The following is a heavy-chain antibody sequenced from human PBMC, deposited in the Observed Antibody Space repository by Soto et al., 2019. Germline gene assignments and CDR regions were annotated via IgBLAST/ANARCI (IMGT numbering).Heavy chain of an antibody. CDR3: ARPHSAAFAWAAES. CDR2: VSDVERA. J-gene: IGHJ5*02. Sequence: EVRLVESGGGLIQPGGSLRRSCVVSGFSVSSNYMSWVRQAPGKGLEWVTVVSDVERANYADSVKGRFTVSRDISKRTVFLQMHSLRAEDTAVYYCARPHSAAFAWAAESWGQGTLVIVSS. CDR1: GFSVSSNY. D-gene: IGHD1-26*01. V-gene: IGHV3-53*01.